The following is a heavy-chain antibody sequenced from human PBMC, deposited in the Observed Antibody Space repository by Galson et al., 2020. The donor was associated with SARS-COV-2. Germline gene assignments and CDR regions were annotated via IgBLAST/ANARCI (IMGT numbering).Heavy chain of an antibody. J-gene: IGHJ4*02. D-gene: IGHD2-21*01. V-gene: IGHV5-51*01. Sequence: GESLKISCKGSGYSFTGYWIGWVRQMPGKGLEWIAMIYPADSATNYCPSFQGQVSISADRSTSTHFLQWNSLGASDTAMYYCARHLSRHVMNSIYIDSWGQGTLVTVSS. CDR1: GYSFTGYW. CDR2: IYPADSAT. CDR3: ARHLSRHVMNSIYIDS.